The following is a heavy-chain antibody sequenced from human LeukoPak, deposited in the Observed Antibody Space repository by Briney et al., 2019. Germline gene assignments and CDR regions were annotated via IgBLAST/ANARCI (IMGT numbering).Heavy chain of an antibody. CDR3: ARTAPNWFDP. Sequence: SETLSLTCTASGGSISSYYWSWIRQPPGKGLEWIGYIYYSGSTNCNPSLKSRVTISVDTSKNQFSLKLSSVTAADTAVYYCARTAPNWFDPWGQGTLVTVSS. D-gene: IGHD5-18*01. V-gene: IGHV4-59*01. J-gene: IGHJ5*02. CDR2: IYYSGST. CDR1: GGSISSYY.